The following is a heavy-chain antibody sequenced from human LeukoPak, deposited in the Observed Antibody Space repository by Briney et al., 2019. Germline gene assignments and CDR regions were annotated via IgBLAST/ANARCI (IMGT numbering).Heavy chain of an antibody. Sequence: GASVKVPCKASGYTFTGYYMHWVRQAPGQGLEWMGWINPSGGSTSYAQKFQGRVTMTRDMSTSTVYMELSSLRSEDTAVYYCARIHSGSRRAGAFDIWGQGTMVTVSS. V-gene: IGHV1-46*01. CDR1: GYTFTGYY. J-gene: IGHJ3*02. CDR3: ARIHSGSRRAGAFDI. D-gene: IGHD1-26*01. CDR2: INPSGGST.